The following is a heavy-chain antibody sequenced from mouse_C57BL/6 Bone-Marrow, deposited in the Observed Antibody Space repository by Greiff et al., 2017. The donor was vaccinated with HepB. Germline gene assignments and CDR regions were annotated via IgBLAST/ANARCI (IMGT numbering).Heavy chain of an antibody. CDR3: DDGYGEAMDY. J-gene: IGHJ4*01. CDR1: GYTFTDYE. V-gene: IGHV1-23*01. CDR2: IDPETCGT. D-gene: IGHD2-3*01. Sequence: QVHVKQSGAELVRPGASVKLSCKASGYTFTDYEMHCVKQTPVHGLEWIGAIDPETCGTAYNQKFKGKATLTADKSSSTAYMELRSLTSEDSAVYYCDDGYGEAMDYWGQGTSVTVSS.